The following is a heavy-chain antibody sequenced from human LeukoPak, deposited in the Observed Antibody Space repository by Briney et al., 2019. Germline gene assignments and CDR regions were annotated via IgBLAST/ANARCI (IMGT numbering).Heavy chain of an antibody. Sequence: GGALRLSCAASEFSVGSNYMTWVRQAPGKGLEWVSLIYSGGSTYYADSVKGRFTISRDNSKNTLYLQMNSLRAEDTAVYYCAKDVPFSDSSPYYFDYWGQGTLVTVSS. CDR2: IYSGGST. CDR1: EFSVGSNY. V-gene: IGHV3-66*01. D-gene: IGHD3-22*01. J-gene: IGHJ4*02. CDR3: AKDVPFSDSSPYYFDY.